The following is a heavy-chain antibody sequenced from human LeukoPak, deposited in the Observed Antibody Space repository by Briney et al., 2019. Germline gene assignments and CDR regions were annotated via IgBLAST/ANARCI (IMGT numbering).Heavy chain of an antibody. Sequence: ASVKVSCKASGYTFTSYDINWVRQATGQGLEWMGWMNPNSGNTGYAQKFQGRVTMTRDMSTSTVYMELSSLRSEDTAVYYCARDGGCYQGTYYYYYYMDVWGKGTTVTVSS. CDR1: GYTFTSYD. CDR2: MNPNSGNT. J-gene: IGHJ6*03. V-gene: IGHV1-8*01. D-gene: IGHD3-16*01. CDR3: ARDGGCYQGTYYYYYYMDV.